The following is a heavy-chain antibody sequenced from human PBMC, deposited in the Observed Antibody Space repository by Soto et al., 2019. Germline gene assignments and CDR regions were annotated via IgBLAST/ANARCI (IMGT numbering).Heavy chain of an antibody. CDR3: TSGSSGWSQGGFDP. Sequence: GGSLRLSCAASGFTFSNAWMSWVRQAPGKGLEWVGRIKSKTDGGTTDYAAPVKGRFTISRDDSKNTLYLQMSSLKTEETAVYYWTSGSSGWSQGGFDPWGQGTLVTVAS. J-gene: IGHJ5*02. CDR2: IKSKTDGGTT. V-gene: IGHV3-15*01. D-gene: IGHD6-19*01. CDR1: GFTFSNAW.